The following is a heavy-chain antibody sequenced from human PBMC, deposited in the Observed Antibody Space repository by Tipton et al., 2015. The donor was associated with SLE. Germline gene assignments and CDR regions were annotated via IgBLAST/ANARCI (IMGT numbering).Heavy chain of an antibody. CDR2: ISYDGSSK. Sequence: SLRLSCSASGFTFSSYGMHWVRQAPGKGLEWVAVISYDGSSKYYADSVKDRFTISRDNSKNTLFLQMNSLRAEDTALYYCARDPTYSSPLGDYWGQGTLVTVSS. CDR3: ARDPTYSSPLGDY. V-gene: IGHV3-30*03. J-gene: IGHJ4*02. D-gene: IGHD6-13*01. CDR1: GFTFSSYG.